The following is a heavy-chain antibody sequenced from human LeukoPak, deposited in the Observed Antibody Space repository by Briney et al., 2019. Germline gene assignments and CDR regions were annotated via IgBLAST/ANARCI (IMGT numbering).Heavy chain of an antibody. Sequence: GGSLRLSCSASGFTFSRFAMTWVRQLPGKGLQWVSTISGNGQKTYYGDSVTGRFSVSRDNSNNILFLQMDSPRADDSALYYCAKDANYYDSSAFFIPFDSWGQGTLVTVSS. CDR3: AKDANYYDSSAFFIPFDS. D-gene: IGHD3-22*01. J-gene: IGHJ4*02. V-gene: IGHV3-23*01. CDR2: ISGNGQKT. CDR1: GFTFSRFA.